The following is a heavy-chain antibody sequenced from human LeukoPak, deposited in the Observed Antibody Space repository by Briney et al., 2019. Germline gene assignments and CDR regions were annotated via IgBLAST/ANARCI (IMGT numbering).Heavy chain of an antibody. Sequence: SVKVSCKASGVTFSSYAISWVRQAPGQGLEWMGGIIPIFGTANYAQKFQGGVTITTDESTSTAYMELSSLRSEDTAVYYCARGPFKGYCGGDCYALRYYYYYMDVWGKGTTVTVSS. D-gene: IGHD2-21*02. CDR1: GVTFSSYA. CDR2: IIPIFGTA. V-gene: IGHV1-69*05. CDR3: ARGPFKGYCGGDCYALRYYYYYMDV. J-gene: IGHJ6*03.